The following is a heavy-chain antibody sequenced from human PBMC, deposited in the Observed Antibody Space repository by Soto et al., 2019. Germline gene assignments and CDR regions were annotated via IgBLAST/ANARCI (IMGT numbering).Heavy chain of an antibody. CDR2: IIPIFGTA. CDR3: ARDRLMYYAFSSAGGWFDP. Sequence: GASVKVSCKASGGTFSSYAISWVRQAPGQGLEWMGGIIPIFGTANYAQKFQGRVTITADESTSTAYMELSSLRSEDTAVYYCARDRLMYYAFSSAGGWFDPWGQGTLVTVSS. V-gene: IGHV1-69*13. J-gene: IGHJ5*02. D-gene: IGHD3-3*01. CDR1: GGTFSSYA.